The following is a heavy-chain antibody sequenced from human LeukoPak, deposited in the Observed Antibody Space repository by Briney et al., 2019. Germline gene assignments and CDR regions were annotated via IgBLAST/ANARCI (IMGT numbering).Heavy chain of an antibody. J-gene: IGHJ6*02. CDR1: GYTFTGYY. CDR3: ARDIQLWYKDYYYYYGMDV. CDR2: INPNSGGT. Sequence: ASVKVSCKASGYTFTGYYMHWVRQAPGQGLEWMGWINPNSGGTNYAQKFQGRVTMTGDTSISTAYMELSRLRSDDTAVYYCARDIQLWYKDYYYYYGMDVWGQGTTVTVSS. V-gene: IGHV1-2*02. D-gene: IGHD5-18*01.